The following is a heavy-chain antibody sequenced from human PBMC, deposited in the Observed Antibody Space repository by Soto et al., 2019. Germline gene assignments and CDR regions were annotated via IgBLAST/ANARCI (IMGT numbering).Heavy chain of an antibody. CDR2: VQMSGTT. J-gene: IGHJ5*02. Sequence: SETLSVTCAVSGASVRSYHWSWILQAAGKGLEWIGRVQMSGTTNYNPALKTRVTMSLDTSKNEVSLRMTSVTAADTAVYFCAKDRSTMRWFDPWGQGILVTVSS. CDR3: AKDRSTMRWFDP. CDR1: GASVRSYH. D-gene: IGHD1-1*01. V-gene: IGHV4-4*07.